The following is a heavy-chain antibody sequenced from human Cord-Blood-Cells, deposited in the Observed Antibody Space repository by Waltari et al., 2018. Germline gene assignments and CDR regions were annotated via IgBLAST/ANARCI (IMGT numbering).Heavy chain of an antibody. CDR3: ARDTVVTYYDILTGYDAFDI. D-gene: IGHD3-9*01. CDR1: GGSISSGDYY. J-gene: IGHJ3*02. CDR2: IYYSGST. V-gene: IGHV4-30-4*08. Sequence: QVQLQESGPGLVKPSQTLSLTCTVSGGSISSGDYYWIWIRQPPWKGREWIGYIYYSGSTYYNPSLKSRVTISVDTSKNQFSLKLSSVTAADTAVYYCARDTVVTYYDILTGYDAFDIWGQGTMVTVSS.